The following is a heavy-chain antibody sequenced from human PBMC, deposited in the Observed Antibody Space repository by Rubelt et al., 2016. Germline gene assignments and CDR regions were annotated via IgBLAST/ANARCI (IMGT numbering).Heavy chain of an antibody. CDR2: IYYSGST. J-gene: IGHJ4*02. CDR1: GGSISSSTYY. V-gene: IGHV4-39*07. Sequence: QLQLQESGPGVVKPSETLSLTCTVSGGSISSSTYYWGWIRQPPGKGLEWIGSIYYSGSTYYNPSLKSRVTVSSDTSKNHYSLEVRSVTAADTAVYYCTRERGQLLIDYWGQGTQVTVSS. D-gene: IGHD1-1*01. CDR3: TRERGQLLIDY.